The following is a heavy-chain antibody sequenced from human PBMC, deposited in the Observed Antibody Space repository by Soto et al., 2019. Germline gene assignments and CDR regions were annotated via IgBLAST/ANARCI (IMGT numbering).Heavy chain of an antibody. J-gene: IGHJ4*02. V-gene: IGHV3-30*03. D-gene: IGHD3-10*01. CDR1: GFTFSSYG. Sequence: GGSLRLSCAASGFTFSSYGMHWVRQAPGKGLEWVAVISYDGSNKYYADSVKGRFTISRDNSKNTLYLQMNSLRAEDTAVYYCAGYYGSGSYLDYWGQGTLVTVSS. CDR2: ISYDGSNK. CDR3: AGYYGSGSYLDY.